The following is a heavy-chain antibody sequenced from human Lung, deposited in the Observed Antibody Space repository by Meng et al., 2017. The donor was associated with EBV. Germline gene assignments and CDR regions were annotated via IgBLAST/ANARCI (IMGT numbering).Heavy chain of an antibody. CDR1: GFSRSASGVG. V-gene: IGHV2-5*01. CDR3: AHRRVGGSPWDGGDFDY. D-gene: IGHD3-16*01. CDR2: IFWNDDK. Sequence: PLKYCWRTLVKPTHTRSLARTVSGFSRSASGVGVGWIRQPPGKALEWLALIFWNDDKRFSPSLKSRLTITRDTSKTQVVLTMTDMDPVDTATYYCAHRRVGGSPWDGGDFDYWGQGTLVTVSS. J-gene: IGHJ4*02.